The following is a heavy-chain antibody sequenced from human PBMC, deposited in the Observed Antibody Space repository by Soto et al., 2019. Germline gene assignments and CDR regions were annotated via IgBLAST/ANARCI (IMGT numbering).Heavy chain of an antibody. CDR1: GIDFSNYA. D-gene: IGHD2-2*02. Sequence: EVQLLESGGGLVQPGGSLRLSCVVSGIDFSNYAMTWVRQAPGKGLEWVAISSTSGRSTYHADSVRGRFTISRDNSKNTLYLHMTNLRAEDTAVYYCARVLLYSASGRGWFDPWGQGTLVTVSS. CDR2: SSTSGRST. CDR3: ARVLLYSASGRGWFDP. J-gene: IGHJ5*02. V-gene: IGHV3-23*01.